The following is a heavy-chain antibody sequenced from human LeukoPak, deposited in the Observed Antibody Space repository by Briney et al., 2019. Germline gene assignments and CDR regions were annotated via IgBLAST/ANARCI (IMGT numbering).Heavy chain of an antibody. D-gene: IGHD3-22*01. V-gene: IGHV3-23*01. CDR3: AKDLLTYYYDSSGFDY. CDR2: ISGSGGST. Sequence: GGSLRLSCAASGFTFSSYAMSWVRQAPGKGLEWVSAISGSGGSTYYADSVKGRFTISRDNSKNTLYLQMNSLRAEDTAVYYCAKDLLTYYYDSSGFDYWGQGTLVTVSS. J-gene: IGHJ4*02. CDR1: GFTFSSYA.